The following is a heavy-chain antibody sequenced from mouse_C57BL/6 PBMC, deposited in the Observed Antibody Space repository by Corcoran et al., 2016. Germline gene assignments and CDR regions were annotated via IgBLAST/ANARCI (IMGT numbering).Heavy chain of an antibody. CDR1: GYTFTTYG. Sequence: QIQLVQSGPELKKPGETVKISCKASGYTFTTYGMSWVKQAPGKGLKWMGWINTYSGVPTYADDFKGRFAFSLETSASTAYLQINNLKNEDTATYFCAREGLRQDYYAMDYWGQGTSVTVYS. J-gene: IGHJ4*01. CDR2: INTYSGVP. CDR3: AREGLRQDYYAMDY. D-gene: IGHD2-4*01. V-gene: IGHV9-3*01.